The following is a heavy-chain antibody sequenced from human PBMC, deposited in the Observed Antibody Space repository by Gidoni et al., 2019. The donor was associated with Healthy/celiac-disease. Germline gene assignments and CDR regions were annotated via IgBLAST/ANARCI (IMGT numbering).Heavy chain of an antibody. D-gene: IGHD3-22*01. Sequence: GGIIPIFGTANYAQKFQGRVTITADESTSTAYMELSSLRSEDTAVYYCARDHRGGYYDSSGYYDYWGQGTLVTVSS. CDR3: ARDHRGGYYDSSGYYDY. CDR2: IIPIFGTA. V-gene: IGHV1-69*01. J-gene: IGHJ4*02.